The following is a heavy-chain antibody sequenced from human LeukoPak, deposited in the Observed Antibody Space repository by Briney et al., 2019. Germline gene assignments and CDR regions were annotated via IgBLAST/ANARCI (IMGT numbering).Heavy chain of an antibody. CDR2: IGGNGDST. J-gene: IGHJ4*02. Sequence: PGGSLRLSCAASGFTFSTYAMNWVRQAPGKGLEWVSAIGGNGDSTYYAGSVKGRFTISRDNSKNTLYLQMNSLRAEDTAVYYCAKERYSGYSYGYDDYWGQGTLVTVSS. D-gene: IGHD5-18*01. V-gene: IGHV3-23*01. CDR1: GFTFSTYA. CDR3: AKERYSGYSYGYDDY.